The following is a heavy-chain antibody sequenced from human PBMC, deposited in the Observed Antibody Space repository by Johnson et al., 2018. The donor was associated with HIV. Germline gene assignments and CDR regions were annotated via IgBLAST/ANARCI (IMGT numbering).Heavy chain of an antibody. V-gene: IGHV3-30-3*01. CDR1: GFTFSSYA. J-gene: IGHJ3*02. Sequence: QVQLVESGGGVVQPGRSLRLSCAASGFTFSSYAMHWVRQAPGKGLEWVAVISYDGSNKYYADSVKGRFTISRDNSKNTLYLQMNSLRAEDTAVYYCEGDYDSSGYTEKADAFDIWGQGTMVTVSS. CDR2: ISYDGSNK. CDR3: EGDYDSSGYTEKADAFDI. D-gene: IGHD3-22*01.